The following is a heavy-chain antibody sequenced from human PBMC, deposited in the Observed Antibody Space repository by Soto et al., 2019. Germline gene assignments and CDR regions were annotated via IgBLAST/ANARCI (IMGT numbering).Heavy chain of an antibody. D-gene: IGHD3-10*01. CDR3: AKSAKDFSGSYYGMDV. V-gene: IGHV3-30*18. Sequence: QVQLVESGGGVVQPGGSLRLSCAASGFTFRSSGMHWVRQAPGKGLEWVAVMWNGRFTFSRDNSKNTLYLQMNSLRAEDTAVYYCAKSAKDFSGSYYGMDVWGQGTTVTVSS. CDR2: M. J-gene: IGHJ6*02. CDR1: GFTFRSSG.